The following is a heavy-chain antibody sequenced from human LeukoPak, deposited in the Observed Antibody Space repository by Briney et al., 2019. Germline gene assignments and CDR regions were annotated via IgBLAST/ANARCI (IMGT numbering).Heavy chain of an antibody. J-gene: IGHJ5*02. V-gene: IGHV1-46*01. CDR2: IIPSGGST. Sequence: GASVKVSCKASGDTFTNYYIHWVRQAPGPGLEWMGMIIPSGGSTSYAQKFKGRVTMTRDLSTSTVYMELNSLRSEDTAVYYCASGGLRVFASCDPWGQGTLVTVSS. CDR1: GDTFTNYY. D-gene: IGHD3-3*01. CDR3: ASGGLRVFASCDP.